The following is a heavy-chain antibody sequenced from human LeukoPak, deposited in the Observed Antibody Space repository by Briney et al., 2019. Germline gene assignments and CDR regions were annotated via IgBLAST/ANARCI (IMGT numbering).Heavy chain of an antibody. CDR3: ARDQKGLYYYDSSGYYQNHYYYYGMDV. Sequence: PSETLSLTCTVSGGSISSGGYYWSWIRQHPGKGLEWIGYIYYSGSTYYNPSLKSRVTISVGTSKNQFSLKLSSVTAADTAVYYCARDQKGLYYYDSSGYYQNHYYYYGMDVWGQGTTVTVSS. V-gene: IGHV4-31*03. CDR2: IYYSGST. CDR1: GGSISSGGYY. D-gene: IGHD3-22*01. J-gene: IGHJ6*02.